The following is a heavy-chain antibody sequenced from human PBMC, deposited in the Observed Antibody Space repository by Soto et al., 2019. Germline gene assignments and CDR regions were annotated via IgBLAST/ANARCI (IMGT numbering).Heavy chain of an antibody. J-gene: IGHJ4*02. Sequence: EVQLVESGGGLVQPGRSLRLSCEASGFMFDDYAMYWVRQAPGKGLEWVSGISWNSNSIVYADSVKGRFTISRDNAKNSLYLQMNSLKPEDTALYYGANSQIIASRPFDYWGQGTLVTVSS. CDR3: ANSQIIASRPFDY. D-gene: IGHD2-15*01. V-gene: IGHV3-9*01. CDR2: ISWNSNSI. CDR1: GFMFDDYA.